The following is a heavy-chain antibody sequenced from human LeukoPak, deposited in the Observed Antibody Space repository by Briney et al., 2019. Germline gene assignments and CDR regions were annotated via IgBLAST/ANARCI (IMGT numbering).Heavy chain of an antibody. J-gene: IGHJ4*02. D-gene: IGHD1-1*01. CDR3: ARGHNYAFDN. CDR2: TGIDSGNT. Sequence: GGSLRLSCTASGFPFIEYSMNWVRQAPGKGLEWISYTGIDSGNTKYADSVRGRFTISTDKAKNSLYLQMNSLRVEDTAVYYCARGHNYAFDNWGQGTLVSVAS. V-gene: IGHV3-48*01. CDR1: GFPFIEYS.